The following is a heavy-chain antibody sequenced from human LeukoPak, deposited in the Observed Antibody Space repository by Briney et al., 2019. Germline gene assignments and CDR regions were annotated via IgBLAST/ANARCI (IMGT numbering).Heavy chain of an antibody. CDR2: IYSGGST. D-gene: IGHD1-26*01. CDR3: ARIGYSGSYHDAFDY. J-gene: IGHJ4*02. V-gene: IGHV3-66*01. CDR1: GFTVSSNY. Sequence: GGSLRLSCAASGFTVSSNYISWVRQAPGKGLEWVSVIYSGGSTYYADSVKGRFTISRDNSKNTLYLQMNSLRAEDTAVYYCARIGYSGSYHDAFDYWGQGTLVTVSS.